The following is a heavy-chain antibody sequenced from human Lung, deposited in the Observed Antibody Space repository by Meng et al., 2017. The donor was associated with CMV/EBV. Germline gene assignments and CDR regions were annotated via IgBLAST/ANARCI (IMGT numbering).Heavy chain of an antibody. CDR2: IYLGDRST. CDR1: GFTFGTYG. V-gene: IGHV3-23*03. CDR3: AKNPVDYADP. Sequence: GGSLRLCCAASGFTFGTYGMSWVRQAPGKGLEWVAVIYLGDRSTWYGDFVKGRFSIYTDDSKSTVYLQMNSLRAEDTALYYCAKNPVDYADPWGQGTLVTVSS. J-gene: IGHJ5*02. D-gene: IGHD4-17*01.